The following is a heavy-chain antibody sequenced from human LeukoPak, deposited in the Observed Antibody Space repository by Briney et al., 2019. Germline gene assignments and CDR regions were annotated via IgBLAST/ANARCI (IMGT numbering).Heavy chain of an antibody. J-gene: IGHJ4*02. Sequence: SETLSLTCTVSGGSISSYYWSWIRQPPGKGLEWIGYIYYSGSTNYNPSLKSRVTISVDTSKNQFSLKLSSVTAADTAVYYCARARWLPKIDYWGQGTLVTVSS. V-gene: IGHV4-59*01. CDR2: IYYSGST. CDR1: GGSISSYY. CDR3: ARARWLPKIDY. D-gene: IGHD5-24*01.